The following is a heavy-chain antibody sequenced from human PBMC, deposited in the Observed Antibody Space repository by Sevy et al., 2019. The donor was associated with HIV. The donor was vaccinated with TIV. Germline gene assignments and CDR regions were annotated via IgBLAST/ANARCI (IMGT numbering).Heavy chain of an antibody. CDR3: ASQALNCSGGSCYPGWFDP. Sequence: GGSLRLSCAASGFTFSSYWMHWVRQAPGKGLVWFSRINSDGSSTSYADSGKGRFTISRDNAKNTLYLQMNSLRAKDTAVYYCASQALNCSGGSCYPGWFDPWGQGTLVTVSS. D-gene: IGHD2-15*01. V-gene: IGHV3-74*01. J-gene: IGHJ5*02. CDR2: INSDGSST. CDR1: GFTFSSYW.